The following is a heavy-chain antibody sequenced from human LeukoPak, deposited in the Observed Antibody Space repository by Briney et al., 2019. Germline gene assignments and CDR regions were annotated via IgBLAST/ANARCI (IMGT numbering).Heavy chain of an antibody. Sequence: PGGSLRLSCAASGFTFSSYAMSWVRQAPGKGLEWIGYIYYSGSTNYNPSLKSRVTISVDTSKNQFSLKLSSVTAADTAVYYCARGGILGTDAPYYYYMDVWGKGTTVTVSS. CDR2: IYYSGST. CDR3: ARGGILGTDAPYYYYMDV. D-gene: IGHD7-27*01. V-gene: IGHV4-59*01. CDR1: GFTFSSYA. J-gene: IGHJ6*03.